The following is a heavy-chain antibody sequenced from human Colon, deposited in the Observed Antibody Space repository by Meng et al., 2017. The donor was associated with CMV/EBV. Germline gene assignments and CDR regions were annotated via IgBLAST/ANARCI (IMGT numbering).Heavy chain of an antibody. V-gene: IGHV3-23*01. D-gene: IGHD3-9*01. CDR1: GFIFSSFA. J-gene: IGHJ4*02. CDR2: ISGDAEST. CDR3: AKGWGAYFDWWNFDY. Sequence: GESLKISCAASGFIFSSFAMIWVRQAPGKGLEWVSAISGDAESTYYADSVKGRFTISRDNSKNTLYLQMNSLRAEDTAVYYCAKGWGAYFDWWNFDYWGQGTLVTVSS.